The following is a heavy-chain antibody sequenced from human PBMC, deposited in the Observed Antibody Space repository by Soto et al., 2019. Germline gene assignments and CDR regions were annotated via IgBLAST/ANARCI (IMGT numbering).Heavy chain of an antibody. CDR3: ASPIYGSDTAPNFQYYFDS. V-gene: IGHV5-10-1*01. D-gene: IGHD5-18*01. CDR1: GYSFAGYW. CDR2: IDPSDSQT. Sequence: GDSLKISCKGSGYSFAGYWITWVRQKPVKGLEWMGRIDPSDSQTYYSPSFRGHVTISVTKSLTTVFLQWSSLRASDTAMYYCASPIYGSDTAPNFQYYFDSWGQGTPVTVSS. J-gene: IGHJ4*02.